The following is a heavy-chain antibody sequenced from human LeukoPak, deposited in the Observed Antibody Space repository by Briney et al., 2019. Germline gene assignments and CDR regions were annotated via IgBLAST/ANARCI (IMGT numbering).Heavy chain of an antibody. J-gene: IGHJ4*02. CDR3: ARSFTENQLLRLGYFDF. V-gene: IGHV4-34*09. CDR2: ISYRGTT. D-gene: IGHD1-26*01. CDR1: GGSFSGYY. Sequence: KASETLSLTCAVYGGSFSGYYWNWIRQPPGKGLDWIGYISYRGTTFYNTSLESRISISADTSKNQFSLKLSSMTAADTAVYYCARSFTENQLLRLGYFDFWGQGALVTVSS.